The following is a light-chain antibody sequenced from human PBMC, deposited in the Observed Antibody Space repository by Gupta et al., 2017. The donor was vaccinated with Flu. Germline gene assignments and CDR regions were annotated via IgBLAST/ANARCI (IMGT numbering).Light chain of an antibody. Sequence: NNYLAWYQQKPGQAPRLLLYAASVYPDSSRATGIPDRFSGTGSGTDFTLTINRLEPEDFAVYYCQQYGSSPYTFGQGTKLEIK. V-gene: IGKV3-20*01. CDR3: QQYGSSPYT. CDR1: NNY. CDR2: AAS. J-gene: IGKJ2*01.